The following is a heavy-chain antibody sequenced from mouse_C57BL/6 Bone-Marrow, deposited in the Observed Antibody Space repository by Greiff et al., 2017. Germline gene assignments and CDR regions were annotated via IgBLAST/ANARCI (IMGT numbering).Heavy chain of an antibody. D-gene: IGHD2-4*01. CDR1: GFSLTSYG. Sequence: VQLQESGPGLVQPSQSLSITCTVSGFSLTSYGVHWVRQSPGKGLEWLGVIWRGGSTDYNAAFMSRLSITKDNSKSQVFFKMNSLQADDTAIYYCAKNSLYYDYDVGFAYWGQGTLVTVSA. J-gene: IGHJ3*01. CDR2: IWRGGST. CDR3: AKNSLYYDYDVGFAY. V-gene: IGHV2-5*01.